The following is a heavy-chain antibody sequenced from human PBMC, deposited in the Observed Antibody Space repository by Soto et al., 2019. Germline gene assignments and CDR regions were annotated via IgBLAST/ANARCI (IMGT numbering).Heavy chain of an antibody. Sequence: TLSLTCTVSGGSISSGGYYWSWIRQHPGKGLEWIGYIYYSGSTYYSPSLKSRVTISVDTSKNQFSLKLSSVTAADTAVYYCARDAVTATNFNPLFDYWGQGTLVTVSS. CDR3: ARDAVTATNFNPLFDY. CDR2: IYYSGST. V-gene: IGHV4-31*03. J-gene: IGHJ4*02. CDR1: GGSISSGGYY. D-gene: IGHD2-21*02.